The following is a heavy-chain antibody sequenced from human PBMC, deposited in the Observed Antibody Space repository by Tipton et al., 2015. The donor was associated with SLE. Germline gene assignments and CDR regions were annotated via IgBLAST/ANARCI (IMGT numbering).Heavy chain of an antibody. CDR2: IRSKAYGGTT. CDR3: TTEGPLPHYYDSSGSVRED. CDR1: GFTFGDYA. Sequence: SLRLSCTASGFTFGDYAMSWVRQAPGKGLEWVGFIRSKAYGGTTEYAASVKGRFTISRDDSKSIAYLQMNSLKTEDTAVYYCTTEGPLPHYYDSSGSVREDWGQGTMVTVSS. J-gene: IGHJ3*01. D-gene: IGHD3-22*01. V-gene: IGHV3-49*04.